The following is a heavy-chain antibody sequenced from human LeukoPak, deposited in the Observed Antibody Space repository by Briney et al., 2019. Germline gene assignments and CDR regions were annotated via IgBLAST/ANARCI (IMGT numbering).Heavy chain of an antibody. CDR2: INPDGHTT. V-gene: IGHV3-7*03. J-gene: IGHJ4*02. D-gene: IGHD3-3*01. CDR3: ARIFGGMTIFDY. Sequence: GGSLRLSCAGSGFTFSTYWMSWVRQAPGKGLEWVASINPDGHTTHYVDSVKGRFTISRDNVDNSLYLQMSSLRAGDTASYFCARIFGGMTIFDYWGQGTLVTVSS. CDR1: GFTFSTYW.